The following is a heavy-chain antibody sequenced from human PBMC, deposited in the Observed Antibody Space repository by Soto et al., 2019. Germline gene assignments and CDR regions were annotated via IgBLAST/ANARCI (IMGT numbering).Heavy chain of an antibody. CDR3: AKGGYCSSTSCYTKAFDI. Sequence: GGSLRLSCAASGFTFSSYGMHWVRQAPGKGLEWVAVISYDGSNKYYADSVKGRFTISRDNSKNTLYLQMNSLRAEDTAVYYCAKGGYCSSTSCYTKAFDIWGQGTMVTVSS. V-gene: IGHV3-30*18. CDR2: ISYDGSNK. J-gene: IGHJ3*02. D-gene: IGHD2-2*02. CDR1: GFTFSSYG.